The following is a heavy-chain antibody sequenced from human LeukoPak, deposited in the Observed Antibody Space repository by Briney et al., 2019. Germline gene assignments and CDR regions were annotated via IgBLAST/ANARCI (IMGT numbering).Heavy chain of an antibody. V-gene: IGHV3-23*01. CDR2: IFGSGGSA. J-gene: IGHJ4*02. D-gene: IGHD2-15*01. CDR1: GFAFGSYA. Sequence: GGSLRLSCTASGFAFGSYAMYWVRQAPGKGLEWVSGIFGSGGSAHYADSVKGRFTISRDSSKNTVYLEMNSLGVEDTAVYYCAKTTVGYSSGRFPGWPADYWGQGTLVTVSS. CDR3: AKTTVGYSSGRFPGWPADY.